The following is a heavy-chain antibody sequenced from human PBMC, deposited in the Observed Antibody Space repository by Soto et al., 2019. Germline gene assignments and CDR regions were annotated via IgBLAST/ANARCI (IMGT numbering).Heavy chain of an antibody. D-gene: IGHD6-13*01. CDR2: IKSKTDGGTT. CDR1: GFTFNNAW. J-gene: IGHJ6*02. CDR3: STGIATAGTIYGMDV. Sequence: GGSLRLSCAASGFTFNNAWMSWVRQAPGKGLEWVGRIKSKTDGGTTDYAAPVKGRFTISRDDSKNTLYLQMNSLKTEDTAVYYCSTGIATAGTIYGMDVWGQGTTVTVSS. V-gene: IGHV3-15*01.